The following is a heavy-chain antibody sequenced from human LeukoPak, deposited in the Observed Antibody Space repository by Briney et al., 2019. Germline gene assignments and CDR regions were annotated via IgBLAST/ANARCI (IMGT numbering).Heavy chain of an antibody. D-gene: IGHD3-22*01. V-gene: IGHV3-7*03. CDR2: IKQDGGEI. CDR3: ARDKGDYDTSGSLFVF. Sequence: GGSLRLSCAASGFTFSRYWMSWVRQVPRKGLEWVANIKQDGGEIYYVDSVKGRFTISRDNAKSLLYLQMNSLRAGDTAVYYCARDKGDYDTSGSLFVFGGQGTLVTVPS. J-gene: IGHJ4*02. CDR1: GFTFSRYW.